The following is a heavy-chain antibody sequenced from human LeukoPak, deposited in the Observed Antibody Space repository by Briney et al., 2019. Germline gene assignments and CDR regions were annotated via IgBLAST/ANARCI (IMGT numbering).Heavy chain of an antibody. V-gene: IGHV3-11*06. CDR1: GFTFSDYY. CDR2: ISSSSSYI. D-gene: IGHD3-16*01. Sequence: GGSLRLSCAASGFTFSDYYMSWIRQAPGKGLEWVSSISSSSSYIYYADSVKGRFTISRDNAKNSLYLQMNSLRAEDAAVYYCARDLGPPDDWFDPWGQGTLVTVSS. J-gene: IGHJ5*02. CDR3: ARDLGPPDDWFDP.